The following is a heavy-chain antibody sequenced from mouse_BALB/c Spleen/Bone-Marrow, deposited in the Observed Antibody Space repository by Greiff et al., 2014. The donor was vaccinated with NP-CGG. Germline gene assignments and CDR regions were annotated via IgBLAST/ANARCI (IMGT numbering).Heavy chain of an antibody. V-gene: IGHV7-3*02. Sequence: EVKVEESGGGLVQPGGSLRLSCATSGFTFTDYYMNWVRQPSGKALEWLGFIRNKANGYTTEYSASVKSRFTISRDNSQNILYLQMNTLRADDSATYYCARDKGRVFFDYWGQGTTLTVSS. CDR3: ARDKGRVFFDY. J-gene: IGHJ2*01. CDR2: IRNKANGYTT. CDR1: GFTFTDYY.